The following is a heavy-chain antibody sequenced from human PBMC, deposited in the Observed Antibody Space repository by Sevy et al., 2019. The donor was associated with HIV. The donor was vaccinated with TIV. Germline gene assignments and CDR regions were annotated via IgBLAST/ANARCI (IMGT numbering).Heavy chain of an antibody. CDR3: AGENAWGRDYS. J-gene: IGHJ4*02. CDR2: IYYNGHI. D-gene: IGHD1-26*01. V-gene: IGHV4-59*08. CDR1: GGSITSLY. Sequence: SETLSLTCTVSGGSITSLYWNWIRQPPGKGLEWIANIYYNGHINYNPSLKSRVTLSLDTSKNQFSLRLSSGTAADTAMYYCAGENAWGRDYSWGQETLVTVSS.